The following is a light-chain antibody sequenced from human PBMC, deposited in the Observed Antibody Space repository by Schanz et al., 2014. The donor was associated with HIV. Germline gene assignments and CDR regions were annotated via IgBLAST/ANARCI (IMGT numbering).Light chain of an antibody. J-gene: IGLJ2*01. Sequence: QSALTQPASVSGSPGQSITISCTGTSSDIGAYNYVSWYQQHPGKAPKLMIYDVNIRPSGVPDRFSGSKSGNTASLTVSGLQAEDEADYYCISYAGNSHYVVFGGGTKVTVL. CDR1: SSDIGAYNY. CDR3: ISYAGNSHYVV. CDR2: DVN. V-gene: IGLV2-14*03.